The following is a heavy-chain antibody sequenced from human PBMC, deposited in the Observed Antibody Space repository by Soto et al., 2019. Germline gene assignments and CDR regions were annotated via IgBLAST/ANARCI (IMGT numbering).Heavy chain of an antibody. CDR1: GFTFSSYE. D-gene: IGHD3-10*01. CDR3: ARGSGSYSYYYYGMDV. J-gene: IGHJ6*02. Sequence: LRFSCAASGFTFSSYEMNWVRQAPGKGLEWVSYISSSGSTIYYADSVKGRFTISRDNAKNSLYLQMNSLRAEDTAVYYCARGSGSYSYYYYGMDVWGQGTTVTVS. CDR2: ISSSGSTI. V-gene: IGHV3-48*03.